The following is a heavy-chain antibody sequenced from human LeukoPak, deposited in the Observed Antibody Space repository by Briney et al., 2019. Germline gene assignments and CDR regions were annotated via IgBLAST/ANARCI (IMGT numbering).Heavy chain of an antibody. CDR1: GFTFSSYA. V-gene: IGHV3-23*01. D-gene: IGHD6-13*01. CDR3: AKETNAGYSSSWRKSYYFDY. Sequence: GGSLRLSCAASGFTFSSYAMSWVRQAPGKGLEWVSAISGSGGSTYYADSVKGRFTISRDNSKNTLYLQMNSLRAEDTAVYYCAKETNAGYSSSWRKSYYFDYWGQGTLVTVSS. CDR2: ISGSGGST. J-gene: IGHJ4*02.